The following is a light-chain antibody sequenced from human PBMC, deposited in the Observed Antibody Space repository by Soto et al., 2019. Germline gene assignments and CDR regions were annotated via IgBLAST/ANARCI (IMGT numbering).Light chain of an antibody. V-gene: IGKV1-5*01. J-gene: IGKJ2*01. Sequence: DIQMTQSPSTLSASVGDRVTITCRASQSISVYLAWYQQRRREAPKLLIYGGSSLESGVPSRFSGSGSGTEFTLTISSLQPTDFATYYCHQYATSSPSFGQGTKLEI. CDR2: GGS. CDR1: QSISVY. CDR3: HQYATSSPS.